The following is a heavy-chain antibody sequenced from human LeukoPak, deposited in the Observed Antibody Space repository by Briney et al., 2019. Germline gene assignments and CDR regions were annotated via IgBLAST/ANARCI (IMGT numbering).Heavy chain of an antibody. CDR1: GFTFSGLW. J-gene: IGHJ4*02. Sequence: GGALRLSCASSGFTFSGLWMSWVGQASGKGLDGVANIKQDATGKYYIDSVKGRFTISRNNVQNSLYLQMDSLRVEDKAVYYCARDKPRDSVAGSNFDSWGQGILVTVSS. V-gene: IGHV3-7*01. CDR3: ARDKPRDSVAGSNFDS. D-gene: IGHD6-19*01. CDR2: IKQDATGK.